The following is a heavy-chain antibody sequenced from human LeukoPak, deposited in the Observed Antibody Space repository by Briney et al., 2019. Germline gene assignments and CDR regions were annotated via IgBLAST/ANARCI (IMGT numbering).Heavy chain of an antibody. D-gene: IGHD2-2*01. V-gene: IGHV1-69-2*01. CDR2: VDPEDGET. CDR3: ATASSIVVVPAARRGWFDP. CDR1: GYTFTGYY. J-gene: IGHJ5*02. Sequence: ASVKVSCKASGYTFTGYYMHWVQQAPGKGLEWMGLVDPEDGETIYAEKFQGRVTITADTSTDTAYMELSSLRSEDTAVYYCATASSIVVVPAARRGWFDPWGQGTLVTVSS.